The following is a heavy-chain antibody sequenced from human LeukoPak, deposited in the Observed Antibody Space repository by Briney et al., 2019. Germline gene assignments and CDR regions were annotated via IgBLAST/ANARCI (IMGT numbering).Heavy chain of an antibody. CDR2: IYYSGST. CDR3: ARHGGRVATKTPHYYYYMDV. Sequence: SETLSLTCTVSGGSISSSSYYWGWIRQPPGKGLEWIGSIYYSGSTYYNPSLKSRVTISVDTSKNQFSLKLSSVTAADTAVYYCARHGGRVATKTPHYYYYMDVWGKGTTVTVSS. V-gene: IGHV4-39*01. D-gene: IGHD5-12*01. J-gene: IGHJ6*03. CDR1: GGSISSSSYY.